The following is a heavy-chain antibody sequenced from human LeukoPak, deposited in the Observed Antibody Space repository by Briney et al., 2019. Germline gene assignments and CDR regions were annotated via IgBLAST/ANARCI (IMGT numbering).Heavy chain of an antibody. V-gene: IGHV3-33*01. Sequence: GRSLRLPCAASGFTFSSYGMHWVRQAPGKGLEWVAVIWYDGSNKYYADSVKGRFTISRDNSKNTLYLEMNSLRAEDTAVDYCEREDGFGYFDYWGQGTMVTVSS. CDR2: IWYDGSNK. D-gene: IGHD3-10*01. J-gene: IGHJ4*02. CDR3: EREDGFGYFDY. CDR1: GFTFSSYG.